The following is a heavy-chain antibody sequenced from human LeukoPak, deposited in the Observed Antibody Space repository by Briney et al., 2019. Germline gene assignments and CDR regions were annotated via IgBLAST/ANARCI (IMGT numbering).Heavy chain of an antibody. V-gene: IGHV3-30*19. CDR3: ARAQSSIVVVTASDL. D-gene: IGHD2-21*02. CDR2: IWYDGSNK. Sequence: PGGSLRLSCAASGFTFSSYGMHWVRQAPGKGLEWVAVIWYDGSNKYYADSVKGRFTISRDNSKNTLYLQMNSLRAEDTAVYYCARAQSSIVVVTASDLWGQGTLVTVSS. CDR1: GFTFSSYG. J-gene: IGHJ5*02.